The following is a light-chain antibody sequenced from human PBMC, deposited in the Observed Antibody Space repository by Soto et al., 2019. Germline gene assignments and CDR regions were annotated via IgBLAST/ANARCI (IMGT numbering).Light chain of an antibody. Sequence: QPVLTQSPSASASLGASVKLTCTLSSGHSNYAIAWHQQQSEKGPRYLMKLNSDGSHSKWDGIPDRFSGASSGAEGYLTIASLQSEDEADYYCQTWGSGIVVFGGGTKLTVL. CDR2: LNSDGSH. V-gene: IGLV4-69*01. CDR1: SGHSNYA. J-gene: IGLJ2*01. CDR3: QTWGSGIVV.